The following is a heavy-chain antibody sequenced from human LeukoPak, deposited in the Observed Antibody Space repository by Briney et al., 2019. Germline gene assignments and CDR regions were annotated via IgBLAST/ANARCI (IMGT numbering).Heavy chain of an antibody. V-gene: IGHV3-23*01. J-gene: IGHJ4*02. CDR3: AKESSTYAPTGYFDF. CDR1: GFTFSSNA. CDR2: ITFSGSST. D-gene: IGHD5/OR15-5a*01. Sequence: PGGSLRLSCVASGFTFSSNAMSWVRQAPGMGPDWVSSITFSGSSTDYADSVKGRFTISRDNSKNTLYLQMSSLRVEDTVVYYCAKESSTYAPTGYFDFWGQGILVTVSS.